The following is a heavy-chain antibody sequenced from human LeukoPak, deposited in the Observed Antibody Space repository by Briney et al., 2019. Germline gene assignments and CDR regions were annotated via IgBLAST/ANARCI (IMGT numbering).Heavy chain of an antibody. CDR3: ARGVGGYYGSGSYYSNWFDP. V-gene: IGHV4-39*07. Sequence: SETLSLTCTVSGGSISSSSYYWGWIRQPPGKGLEWIGSIYYSGSTNYNPSLKSRVTISVDTSKNQFSLKLSSVTAADTAVYYCARGVGGYYGSGSYYSNWFDPWGQGTLVTVSS. J-gene: IGHJ5*02. CDR1: GGSISSSSYY. CDR2: IYYSGST. D-gene: IGHD3-10*01.